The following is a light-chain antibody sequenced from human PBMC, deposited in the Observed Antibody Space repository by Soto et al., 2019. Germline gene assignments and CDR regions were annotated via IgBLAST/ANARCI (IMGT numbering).Light chain of an antibody. Sequence: QSVLTQPPSASGTPGQRVTISCSGSGSSIGTNTVNWYRQLPGTAPKLLIYGDNQRPSGVPDRFSGSKSGTSASLAISGLQSEDEADYYCAACDGSLKNVLFCGGTKLTVL. CDR2: GDN. CDR1: GSSIGTNT. V-gene: IGLV1-44*01. J-gene: IGLJ2*01. CDR3: AACDGSLKNVL.